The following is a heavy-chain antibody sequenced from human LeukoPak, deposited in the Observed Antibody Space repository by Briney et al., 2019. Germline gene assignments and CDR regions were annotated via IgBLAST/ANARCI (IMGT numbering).Heavy chain of an antibody. D-gene: IGHD3-22*01. CDR2: ISSSSSYI. V-gene: IGHV3-21*01. J-gene: IGHJ4*02. CDR1: GFTFSSYS. Sequence: GGSLRLSCAASGFTFSSYSMNWVRQAPGKGLEWVSSISSSSSYIYYADSVKGRFTISRDNVKNSLYLQMNSLRAEDTAVYYCARVRYYDSSGYYYGYWGQGTLVTVSS. CDR3: ARVRYYDSSGYYYGY.